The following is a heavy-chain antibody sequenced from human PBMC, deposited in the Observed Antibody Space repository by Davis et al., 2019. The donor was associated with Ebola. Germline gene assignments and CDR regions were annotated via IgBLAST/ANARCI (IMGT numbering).Heavy chain of an antibody. CDR2: INHSGST. Sequence: SETLSLTCAVSGGSFNIYYWNWIRQAPGKGLEWIGEINHSGSTTYNPSLKSRVTISVDTSKMQFSLRLSSVTAADTAVNYCARGQWQRVPPLSFQYGMDVWGRGTTVTVSS. CDR3: ARGQWQRVPPLSFQYGMDV. J-gene: IGHJ6*02. D-gene: IGHD5-12*01. CDR1: GGSFNIYY. V-gene: IGHV4-34*01.